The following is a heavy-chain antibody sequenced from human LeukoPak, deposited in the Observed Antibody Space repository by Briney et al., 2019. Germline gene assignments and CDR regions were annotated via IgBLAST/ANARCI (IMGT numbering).Heavy chain of an antibody. Sequence: GGPLRLSCAASGFTFSSYAMSWVRQAPGKGLEWVSAISGSGGSTYYADSVKGRFTISRDNSKNTLYLQMNSLRAEDTAVYYCAYSSSWYIGSWYYFDYWGQGTLVTVSS. J-gene: IGHJ4*02. V-gene: IGHV3-23*01. CDR1: GFTFSSYA. CDR3: AYSSSWYIGSWYYFDY. D-gene: IGHD6-13*01. CDR2: ISGSGGST.